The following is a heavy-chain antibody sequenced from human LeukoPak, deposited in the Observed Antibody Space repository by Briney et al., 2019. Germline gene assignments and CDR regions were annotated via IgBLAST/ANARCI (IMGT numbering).Heavy chain of an antibody. CDR1: GFTFSGFW. D-gene: IGHD6-6*01. CDR3: ARSSYSSSSSV. V-gene: IGHV3-7*03. Sequence: GGSLRLSCAVAGFTFSGFWMSWSRQAPGKGLEWVASINSDGSEGYYADVVKGRFTISRDNAKNSLYLQINSLRAEDTAVYYCARSSYSSSSSVWGQGTMVTVSS. CDR2: INSDGSEG. J-gene: IGHJ3*01.